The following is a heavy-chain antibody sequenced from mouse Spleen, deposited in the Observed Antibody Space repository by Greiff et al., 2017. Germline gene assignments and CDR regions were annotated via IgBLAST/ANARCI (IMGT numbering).Heavy chain of an antibody. CDR1: GYTFTSYW. Sequence: QVQLQQPGAELVRPGSSVKLSCKASGYTFTSYWMDWVKQRPGQGLEWIGNIYPSDSETHYNQKFKDKATLTVDKSSSTAYMQLSSLTSEDSAVYYCARGGLRSYWYFDVWGAGTTVTVSS. CDR3: ARGGLRSYWYFDV. V-gene: IGHV1-61*01. D-gene: IGHD1-1*01. J-gene: IGHJ1*01. CDR2: IYPSDSET.